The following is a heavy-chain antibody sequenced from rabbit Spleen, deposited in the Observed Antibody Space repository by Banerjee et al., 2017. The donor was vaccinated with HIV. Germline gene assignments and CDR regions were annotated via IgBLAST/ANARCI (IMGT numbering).Heavy chain of an antibody. D-gene: IGHD4-1*01. CDR3: ARDLAGVIGWNFNL. CDR2: IHGGSRNNI. V-gene: IGHV1S45*01. CDR1: GFSFSDRDV. J-gene: IGHJ4*01. Sequence: QEQLVESRGGLVKPEGSLTLTCKASGFSFSDRDVMCWVRQAPGKGLEWIACIHGGSRNNIYYASWAKGRFTISKTSSTTVTLQMSSLTVADTATYFCARDLAGVIGWNFNLWGPGTLVTVS.